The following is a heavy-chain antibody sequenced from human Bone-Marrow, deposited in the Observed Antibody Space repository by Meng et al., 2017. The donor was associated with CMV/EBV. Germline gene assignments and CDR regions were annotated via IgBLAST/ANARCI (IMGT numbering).Heavy chain of an antibody. CDR3: AKDKGHSSSWYSGEGMDD. V-gene: IGHV3-30*02. CDR1: GVTFSSYG. J-gene: IGHJ6*02. D-gene: IGHD6-13*01. Sequence: GGSLRLSCAASGVTFSSYGMHWVRQAPGKGLKWVAFIRYDGSNKYYADSVKGRFTISRDNSKNTLYLQMNSLRAEDTAVYYCAKDKGHSSSWYSGEGMDDWGQGTTVTVSS. CDR2: IRYDGSNK.